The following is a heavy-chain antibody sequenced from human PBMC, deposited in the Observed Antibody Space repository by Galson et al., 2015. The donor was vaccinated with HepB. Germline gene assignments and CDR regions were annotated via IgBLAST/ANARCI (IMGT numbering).Heavy chain of an antibody. CDR3: TTAMSSRIPYYYYMDV. CDR1: GFTFSNAW. CDR2: IKSKTDGGTT. V-gene: IGHV3-15*01. J-gene: IGHJ6*03. Sequence: SLRLSCAASGFTFSNAWMSWVRQAPGKGLEWVGRIKSKTDGGTTDYAAPVKGRFTISRDDSKNTLYLQMNSLKTEDTAVYYCTTAMSSRIPYYYYMDVWGKGTTVTVSS.